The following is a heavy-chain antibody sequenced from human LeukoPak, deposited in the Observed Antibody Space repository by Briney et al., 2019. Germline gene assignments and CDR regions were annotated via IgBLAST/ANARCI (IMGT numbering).Heavy chain of an antibody. CDR1: GYTLTELS. V-gene: IGHV1-24*01. CDR3: ARGIFPFGDDSSGYYYDY. Sequence: GASVKVSCKVSGYTLTELSMHWVRQAPGKGLEWMGGFDPEDGETIYAQKFQGRVTMTRNTSISTAYMELSSLRSEDTAVYYCARGIFPFGDDSSGYYYDYWGQGTLVTVSS. CDR2: FDPEDGET. D-gene: IGHD3-22*01. J-gene: IGHJ4*02.